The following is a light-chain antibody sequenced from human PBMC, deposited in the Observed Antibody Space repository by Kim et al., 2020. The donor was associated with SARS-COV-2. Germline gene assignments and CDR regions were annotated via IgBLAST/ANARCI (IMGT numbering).Light chain of an antibody. CDR1: GSEVGGYNY. CDR3: GSYTSSSTWV. J-gene: IGLJ3*02. V-gene: IGLV2-14*04. CDR2: DVN. Sequence: GQSVTISCTGTGSEVGGYNYVSWYQQHPDKAPKLMIYDVNKWPSGISNRFSGSKSGNTASLTISGLRAEDEADYYCGSYTSSSTWVFGGGTQLTVL.